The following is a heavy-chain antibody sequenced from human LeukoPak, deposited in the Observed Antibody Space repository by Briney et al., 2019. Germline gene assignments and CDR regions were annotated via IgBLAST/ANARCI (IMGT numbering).Heavy chain of an antibody. J-gene: IGHJ3*02. Sequence: SETLSLTCTVPGGSISSGNYYWSWIRQPPGKGLESIGYIYYSGSTNYNPSLKSRVTISVDTSRNQFSLKLNSVTAADTAVYYCARHLRRSSGHHDAFDIWGQGTMVTVSP. CDR1: GGSISSGNYY. V-gene: IGHV4-61*01. CDR2: IYYSGST. CDR3: ARHLRRSSGHHDAFDI. D-gene: IGHD3-22*01.